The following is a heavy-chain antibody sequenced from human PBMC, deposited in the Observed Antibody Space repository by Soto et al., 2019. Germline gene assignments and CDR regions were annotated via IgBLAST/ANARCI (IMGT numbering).Heavy chain of an antibody. CDR2: IFSNDEK. Sequence: WIRQPPGKALEWLAHIFSNDEKSYSTSLKSRLTISKDTSKSQVVLTMTNMDPVDTATYYCARIRHGSNWFDPWGQGTLVTVSS. V-gene: IGHV2-26*01. J-gene: IGHJ5*02. CDR3: ARIRHGSNWFDP.